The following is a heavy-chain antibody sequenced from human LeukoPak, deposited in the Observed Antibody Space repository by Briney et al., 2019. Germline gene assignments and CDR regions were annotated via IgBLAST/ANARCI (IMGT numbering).Heavy chain of an antibody. CDR2: IIPIFGTA. CDR3: AEEGGLDY. CDR1: GGTFSSYA. Sequence: SVKVSCKASGGTFSSYAISWARQAPGQGLEWMGRIIPIFGTANYAQKFQGSVTIPTHESTSTAYMELSSLRSEDTAVYYCAEEGGLDYWGQGTLVTVSS. J-gene: IGHJ4*02. D-gene: IGHD3-16*01. V-gene: IGHV1-69*05.